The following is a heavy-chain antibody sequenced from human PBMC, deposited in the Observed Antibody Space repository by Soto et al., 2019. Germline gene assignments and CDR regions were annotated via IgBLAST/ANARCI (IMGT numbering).Heavy chain of an antibody. J-gene: IGHJ6*04. V-gene: IGHV1-18*01. CDR1: GYAFISHG. Sequence: QVHMEQSGAEVRRPGASLNVSCKASGYAFISHGVSWVRQAPGQGLEWMGWINTYNGNTNYAQKFQGRVTLTTDKTTSTAYMELRSLRADDTALYYCARSPRISRAGDVWGKGTAVVVSS. CDR3: ARSPRISRAGDV. CDR2: INTYNGNT.